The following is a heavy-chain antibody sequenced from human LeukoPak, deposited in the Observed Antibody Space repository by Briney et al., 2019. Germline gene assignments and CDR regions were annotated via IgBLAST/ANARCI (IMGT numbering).Heavy chain of an antibody. J-gene: IGHJ4*02. CDR3: ARSGSYREFDY. D-gene: IGHD1-26*01. V-gene: IGHV4-59*08. CDR1: GGSISSYY. CDR2: IYYSGST. Sequence: SETLSLTCTVSGGSISSYYWSWIRQPPGKGLEWIGYIYYSGSTNYNPSLKSRATISVDTSKNQFSLKLSSVTAADTAVYYCARSGSYREFDYWGQGTLVTVSS.